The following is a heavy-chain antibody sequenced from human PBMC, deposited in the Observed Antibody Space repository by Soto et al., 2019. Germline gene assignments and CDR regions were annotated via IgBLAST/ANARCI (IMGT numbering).Heavy chain of an antibody. CDR3: ARHYNTGAFFDY. D-gene: IGHD1-20*01. J-gene: IGHJ4*02. Sequence: QLQLQESGPGLVKSSETLSLPSSVSGASVRSFLYWGGIRQPPGKGLEWIGSVSYSGSPYYTPSFKSRIPLSVDTSNNQFSLRVRSVTATDTAVYFCARHYNTGAFFDYWGQGKLVTVSS. CDR2: VSYSGSP. CDR1: GASVRSFLY. V-gene: IGHV4-39*01.